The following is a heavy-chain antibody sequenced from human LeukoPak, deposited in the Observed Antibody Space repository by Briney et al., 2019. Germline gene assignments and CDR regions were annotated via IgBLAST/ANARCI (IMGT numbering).Heavy chain of an antibody. V-gene: IGHV3-9*01. J-gene: IGHJ6*03. CDR1: VFTFDVYP. Sequence: GSSLRLSCAASVFTFDVYPMHWVRHAPEEGVEWVSGICWNSGNIGYADPVKRRFTISRDNAKNSLYLQMNSLRAEDTGLYYCAKGLGYYYMDVWGKGTTVTVSS. CDR3: AKGLGYYYMDV. CDR2: ICWNSGNI.